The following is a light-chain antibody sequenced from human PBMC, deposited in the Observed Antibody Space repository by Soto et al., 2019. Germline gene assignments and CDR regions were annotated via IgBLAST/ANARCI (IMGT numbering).Light chain of an antibody. CDR3: MQSVQLPIT. J-gene: IGKJ5*01. CDR1: ETLLLGDGKTY. Sequence: DVVMTQTPVSLSVTPVHPPSISSSSTETLLLGDGKTYFYWYLQKSGQPPQLLIYEVSNRFSGVPDRFSGSGSGTDFTLKISRVEAEDVGVYYCMQSVQLPITFGQGTRLEIK. CDR2: EVS. V-gene: IGKV2D-29*01.